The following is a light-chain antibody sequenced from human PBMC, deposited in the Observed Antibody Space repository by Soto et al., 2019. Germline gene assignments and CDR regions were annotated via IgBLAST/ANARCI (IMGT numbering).Light chain of an antibody. J-gene: IGKJ5*01. V-gene: IGKV3-11*01. CDR3: QHRGNWPLT. CDR1: QTVFTY. Sequence: EIVLTQSPATLSLSPGERATLSCRASQTVFTYLAWYQQIPGQAPRLLIYETSNRATGIPARFSGSGSGTDFTLTISSLEPEDFAVYYCQHRGNWPLTFGQGTRLEIK. CDR2: ETS.